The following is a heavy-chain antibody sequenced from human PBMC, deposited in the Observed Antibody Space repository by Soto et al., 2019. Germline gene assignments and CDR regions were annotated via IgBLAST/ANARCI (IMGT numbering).Heavy chain of an antibody. Sequence: PSETLSLTCTVSGGSISSSYWSWIRQPPGKGLEWIGYIYYSGSTNYNPSLKSRVTISVDTSKNQFSLKLSYVTAADTAVYYCARGRGDDCGDYSGWFDPWGQGTLVTVSS. D-gene: IGHD4-17*01. CDR1: GGSISSSY. V-gene: IGHV4-59*01. CDR3: ARGRGDDCGDYSGWFDP. J-gene: IGHJ5*02. CDR2: IYYSGST.